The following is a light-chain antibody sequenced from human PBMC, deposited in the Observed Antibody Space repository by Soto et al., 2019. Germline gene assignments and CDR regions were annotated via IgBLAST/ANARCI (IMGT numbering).Light chain of an antibody. CDR3: SSYAGSNTVV. Sequence: QSVLTQPASVSGSPGQSITISCTGTSSDVGRYNYVSWYQQHPGKAPKLMIYDVSHRPSGISYRFSGSKSANTASLTISGLQAEDEADYYFSSYAGSNTVVFGGGTKLTVL. J-gene: IGLJ2*01. V-gene: IGLV2-14*03. CDR2: DVS. CDR1: SSDVGRYNY.